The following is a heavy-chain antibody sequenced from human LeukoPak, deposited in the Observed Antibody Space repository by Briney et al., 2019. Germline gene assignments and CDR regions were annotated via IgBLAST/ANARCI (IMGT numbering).Heavy chain of an antibody. D-gene: IGHD6-13*01. J-gene: IGHJ4*02. CDR1: GGSFSGFY. CDR2: INDSENT. CDR3: ARAGAQQQVVDY. V-gene: IGHV4-34*01. Sequence: PSETLSLTCAVYGGSFSGFYWTWIRQPPGKGLEWIGEINDSENTNCNSSLKSRVTISVDTSKNQFSLNLNSVTAADTAVYYCARAGAQQQVVDYWGQGALVTVSS.